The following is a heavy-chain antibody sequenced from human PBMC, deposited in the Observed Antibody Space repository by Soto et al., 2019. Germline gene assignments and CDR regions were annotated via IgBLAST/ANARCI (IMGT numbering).Heavy chain of an antibody. J-gene: IGHJ6*02. CDR2: INYSGGT. V-gene: IGHV4-59*08. Sequence: QVQLQESGPRLVKPSETLSLTCTVSGGSLRSYYCSWFRQPPGKGLEWVGYINYSGGTFYNPSLKSRGTMSVDTSTYQYSLMVNSVTATDTAVYYCARQGFGELHGLVDVGGQGTTVTVSS. D-gene: IGHD3-10*01. CDR3: ARQGFGELHGLVDV. CDR1: GGSLRSYY.